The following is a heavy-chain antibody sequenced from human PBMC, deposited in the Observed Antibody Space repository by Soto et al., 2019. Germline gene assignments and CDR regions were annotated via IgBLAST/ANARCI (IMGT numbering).Heavy chain of an antibody. D-gene: IGHD3-10*01. V-gene: IGHV3-74*01. Sequence: EVQLVESGGGLVQPGGSLRLSCAASGFTFSSYWMHWVRQAPGKGLVWVSRINSDGSSTSYADSVKGRFTISRENAKNTLYLQMNNLRAEDTAVYYCARDRGSGLLWCGELLNDYWGQGTLVTVSS. CDR3: ARDRGSGLLWCGELLNDY. J-gene: IGHJ4*02. CDR2: INSDGSST. CDR1: GFTFSSYW.